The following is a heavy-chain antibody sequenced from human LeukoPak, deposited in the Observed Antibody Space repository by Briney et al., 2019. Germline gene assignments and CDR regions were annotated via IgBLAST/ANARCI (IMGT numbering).Heavy chain of an antibody. CDR2: INHSGST. V-gene: IGHV4-34*01. Sequence: SGGSLRLSCAASGFTFSSYAMSWIRQPPGKGLEWIGEINHSGSTNYNPSLKSRVTISVDTSKNQFSLKLSSVTAADTAVYYCARSRRVAWCDYWGQGTLVTVSS. CDR1: GFTFSSYA. J-gene: IGHJ4*02. D-gene: IGHD5-12*01. CDR3: ARSRRVAWCDY.